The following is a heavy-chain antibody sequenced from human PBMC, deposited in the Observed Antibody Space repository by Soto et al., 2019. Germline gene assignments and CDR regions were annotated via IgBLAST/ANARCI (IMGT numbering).Heavy chain of an antibody. CDR1: CGSFSGYY. J-gene: IGHJ5*02. CDR2: INHSGST. V-gene: IGHV4-34*01. CDR3: AKVKYYYGSGSLNWFDP. D-gene: IGHD3-10*01. Sequence: PSETLSLTCAVYCGSFSGYYWSWIRQPPGKGLEWIGEINHSGSTNYNPSLKSRVTISVDTSKNQFSLKLSSVTAADTAVYYCAKVKYYYGSGSLNWFDPWGQGTLVTVSS.